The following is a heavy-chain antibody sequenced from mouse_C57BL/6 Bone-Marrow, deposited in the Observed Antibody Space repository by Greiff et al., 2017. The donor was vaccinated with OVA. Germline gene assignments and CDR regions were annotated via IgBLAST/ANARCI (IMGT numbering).Heavy chain of an antibody. CDR2: IYPRSGNT. D-gene: IGHD2-4*01. J-gene: IGHJ2*01. CDR1: GYTFTSYG. CDR3: STMNTTETYYLDY. V-gene: IGHV1-81*01. Sequence: QVTLKESGAELARPGASVKLSCKASGYTFTSYGISWVKQRTGQGLEWIGEIYPRSGNTYYNEKFKGKATLTADKSSSTAYMELRSLTSEDSAVYFTSTMNTTETYYLDYWGQGTTLTVSS.